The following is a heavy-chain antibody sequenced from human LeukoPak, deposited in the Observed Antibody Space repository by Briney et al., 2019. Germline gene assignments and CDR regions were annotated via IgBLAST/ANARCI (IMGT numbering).Heavy chain of an antibody. Sequence: ASVKVSCKASGYTFTSYHMHWVRQAPGQGLEWMGIINPSGGSTSYAQKFQGRVTMTRDTSTSTVYMELSSLRSEDTAVYYCARDSDYGGNGGNYYFDYWGQGTLVTVSS. J-gene: IGHJ4*02. CDR3: ARDSDYGGNGGNYYFDY. V-gene: IGHV1-46*01. CDR1: GYTFTSYH. D-gene: IGHD4-23*01. CDR2: INPSGGST.